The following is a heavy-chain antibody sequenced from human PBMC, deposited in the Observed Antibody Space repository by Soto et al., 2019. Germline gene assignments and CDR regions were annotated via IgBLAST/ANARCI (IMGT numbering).Heavy chain of an antibody. CDR2: IWYDGSNK. J-gene: IGHJ6*03. CDR3: ARDLQPLLYQYYMDV. Sequence: QVQLVESGGGVVQPGRSLRLSCAASGFTFSSYGMHWVRQAPGKGLEWVAVIWYDGSNKYYADSVKGRFTISRDNSKNTLYLQMNSLRAEDTAVYYCARDLQPLLYQYYMDVWGNGTTVTVSS. D-gene: IGHD1-1*01. CDR1: GFTFSSYG. V-gene: IGHV3-33*01.